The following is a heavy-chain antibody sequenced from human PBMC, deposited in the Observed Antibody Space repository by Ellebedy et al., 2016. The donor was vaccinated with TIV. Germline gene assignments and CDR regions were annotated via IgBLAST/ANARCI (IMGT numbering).Heavy chain of an antibody. CDR2: INPSGGST. J-gene: IGHJ4*02. V-gene: IGHV1-46*01. Sequence: ASVKVSCKASGYTFTSYYMHWVRQAPGQGLEWMGIINPSGGSTSYAQKFQGKVTMTRDPSTNTVYMEVSSLRSEDTAMYYCARGRELDLGSGSPELAFWGQGTLVTVSS. CDR1: GYTFTSYY. D-gene: IGHD3-10*01. CDR3: ARGRELDLGSGSPELAF.